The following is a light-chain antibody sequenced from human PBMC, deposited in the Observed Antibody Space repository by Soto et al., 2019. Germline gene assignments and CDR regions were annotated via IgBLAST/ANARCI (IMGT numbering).Light chain of an antibody. V-gene: IGKV1-39*01. CDR3: QKSYSTPLT. CDR1: QSISSY. J-gene: IGKJ4*01. CDR2: AAS. Sequence: DIQMTQSPSSLSASVGDRVTITCRASQSISSYLNWYQQKPGKAPKLLIYAASSLQSGVPSRFSGSGSGTDFTLTISSLQPEDFATYYCQKSYSTPLTFGGEPEVDIK.